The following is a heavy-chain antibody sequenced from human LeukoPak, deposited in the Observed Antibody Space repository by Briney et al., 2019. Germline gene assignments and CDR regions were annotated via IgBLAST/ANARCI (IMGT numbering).Heavy chain of an antibody. CDR3: GREAPAAGNWYDP. CDR2: IHTSGST. D-gene: IGHD2-2*01. V-gene: IGHV4-4*07. Sequence: SQTPSLTCTVSGGSLGRYHRSSFRQPAREGLGWIGGIHTSGSTNSKPPLTSRDTLSLDTPRNQFSAKHRSLTPAGTALCYCGREAPAAGNWYDPWGQGTLVTVSS. CDR1: GGSLGRYH. J-gene: IGHJ5*02.